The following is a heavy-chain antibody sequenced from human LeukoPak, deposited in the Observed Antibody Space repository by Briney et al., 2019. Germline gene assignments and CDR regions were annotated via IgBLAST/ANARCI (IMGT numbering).Heavy chain of an antibody. CDR1: VVSMNGYY. CDR3: ARQFLVGSTFHAFDL. D-gene: IGHD1-26*01. Sequence: NPSETLSLTCSVSVVSMNGYYWSWLRQSAGNRLEWIGHVGSSGNTNYNPSLESRVTMSVDTSKKQFSLKLTSVTAADMAVYFCARQFLVGSTFHAFDLWGQGTRVTVSS. J-gene: IGHJ3*01. V-gene: IGHV4-4*07. CDR2: VGSSGNT.